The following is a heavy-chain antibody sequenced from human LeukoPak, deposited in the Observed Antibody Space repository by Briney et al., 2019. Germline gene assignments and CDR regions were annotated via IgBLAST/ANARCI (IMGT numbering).Heavy chain of an antibody. CDR3: ARRAWSQWVFDF. CDR2: IYDNGYT. Sequence: PSETLSLTCAVSGGSISNYYWSWIRQAPGKGLDLIGAIYDNGYTNYNPSLKSRVIISVDTSKDQFSLTVSSVTAADTAVYHCARRAWSQWVFDFWGQGTQVTVSS. J-gene: IGHJ4*02. D-gene: IGHD1-26*01. V-gene: IGHV4-59*12. CDR1: GGSISNYY.